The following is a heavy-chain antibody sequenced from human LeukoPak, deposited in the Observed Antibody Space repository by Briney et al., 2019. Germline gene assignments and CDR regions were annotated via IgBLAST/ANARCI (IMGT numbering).Heavy chain of an antibody. V-gene: IGHV4-34*01. CDR1: GGSFSGYY. Sequence: SETLSLTCAVYGGSFSGYYWSWIRQPPGKGLEWIGSIYYSGSTYYNPSLKSRVTISVDTSKNQFSLKLSSVTAADTAVYYCARLTRGGNFDYWGQGTLVTVSS. D-gene: IGHD3-16*01. CDR3: ARLTRGGNFDY. CDR2: IYYSGST. J-gene: IGHJ4*02.